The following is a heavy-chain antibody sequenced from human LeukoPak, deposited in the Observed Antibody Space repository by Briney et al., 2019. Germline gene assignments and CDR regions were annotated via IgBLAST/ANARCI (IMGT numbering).Heavy chain of an antibody. CDR3: ALLAAVFDY. J-gene: IGHJ4*02. Sequence: GASVKVSCKASGFTFTSSAMQWVRQARGQRLEWIGWIVVGSGNTNYAQKFQERVTMTRNTSISTAYMELSSLRSEDTAVYYCALLAAVFDYWGQGTLVTVSS. CDR1: GFTFTSSA. V-gene: IGHV1-58*02. D-gene: IGHD6-13*01. CDR2: IVVGSGNT.